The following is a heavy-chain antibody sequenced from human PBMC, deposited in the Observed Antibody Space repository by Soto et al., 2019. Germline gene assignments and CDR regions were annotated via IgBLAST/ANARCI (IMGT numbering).Heavy chain of an antibody. V-gene: IGHV4-30-4*01. Sequence: SETLSLTCTVSGGSISSGDYYWSWIRQPPGKGLEWIGYIYYSGSTYYNPSLKSRVTISVDTSKNQFSLELSSVTAADTAVYYCAREEGATTYLDYWGQGTLVTVSS. CDR1: GGSISSGDYY. J-gene: IGHJ4*02. D-gene: IGHD1-26*01. CDR3: AREEGATTYLDY. CDR2: IYYSGST.